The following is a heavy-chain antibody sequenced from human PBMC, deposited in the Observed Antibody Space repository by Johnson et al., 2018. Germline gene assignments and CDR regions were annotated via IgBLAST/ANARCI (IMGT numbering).Heavy chain of an antibody. CDR1: GFTFSNYA. Sequence: VQLVESGGGLVQPGGSLRLSCAASGFTFSNYAMSWVRQAPGKGLEWVSGISGRGDNTYYADSVKGRFTISRDNSKNTLYLQMNSLRAEDPAVYYCARSVVVVTAIQDYWGQGTLVTVSS. V-gene: IGHV3-23*04. D-gene: IGHD2-21*02. CDR2: ISGRGDNT. J-gene: IGHJ4*02. CDR3: ARSVVVVTAIQDY.